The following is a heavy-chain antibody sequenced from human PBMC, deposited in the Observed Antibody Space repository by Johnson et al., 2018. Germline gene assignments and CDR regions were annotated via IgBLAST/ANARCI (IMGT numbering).Heavy chain of an antibody. CDR3: ARAKGIAAAGRELDI. Sequence: VQLVESGGGLVKPGWSLRLSCAASGFTFSSYSMNWVRQAPGKGLEWVSSISSSSSYIDYADSVKGRLTSSRDNAKNSLYLPMNSLRDEDPAVYYCARAKGIAAAGRELDIWGQGTMVTVSS. V-gene: IGHV3-21*01. J-gene: IGHJ3*02. CDR2: ISSSSSYI. CDR1: GFTFSSYS. D-gene: IGHD6-13*01.